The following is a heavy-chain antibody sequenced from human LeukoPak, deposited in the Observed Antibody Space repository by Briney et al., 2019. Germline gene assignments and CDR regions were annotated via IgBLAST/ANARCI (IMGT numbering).Heavy chain of an antibody. D-gene: IGHD3-9*01. CDR2: IYYSGST. CDR3: ARDNYDILTGYSYFDH. J-gene: IGHJ4*02. CDR1: GGSISSHY. Sequence: PSETLSLTCTVSGGSISSHYWSWIRQPPGKGLEWIGYIYYSGSTNYNPSLKSRVTISVDASKNQFSLKLSSVTAADTAVYYCARDNYDILTGYSYFDHWGQGTLVTVSS. V-gene: IGHV4-59*11.